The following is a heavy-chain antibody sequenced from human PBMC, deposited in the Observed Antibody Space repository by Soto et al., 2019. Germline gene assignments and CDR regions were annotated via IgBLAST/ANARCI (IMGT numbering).Heavy chain of an antibody. Sequence: GGSLRVSCAASGFSFSTYNMDWVRQAPGKGPEWIAYISTTSFTIYYADSVKGRFTISRDNDRNSLYLEMNSRRDEDTAVYYRARDRCYDGTCYSASDSWGQGTLVTVSS. V-gene: IGHV3-48*02. D-gene: IGHD2-15*01. CDR3: ARDRCYDGTCYSASDS. CDR1: GFSFSTYN. CDR2: ISTTSFTI. J-gene: IGHJ5*01.